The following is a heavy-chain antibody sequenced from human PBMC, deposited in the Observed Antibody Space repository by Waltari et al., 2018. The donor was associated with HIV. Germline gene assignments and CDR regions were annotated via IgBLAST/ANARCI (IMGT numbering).Heavy chain of an antibody. CDR1: GSTFTRYD. D-gene: IGHD3-22*01. J-gene: IGHJ4*02. CDR2: MNPNSGNT. Sequence: QVQLVQSGAEVKKPGASVNVSCKASGSTFTRYDINWVRPATGPGLEWMGWMNPNSGNTGYAQKFQGRVTMTRNTSISTAYMELSSLRSEDTAVYYCARGYREYYYDSSGYSDYWGQGTLVTVSS. V-gene: IGHV1-8*01. CDR3: ARGYREYYYDSSGYSDY.